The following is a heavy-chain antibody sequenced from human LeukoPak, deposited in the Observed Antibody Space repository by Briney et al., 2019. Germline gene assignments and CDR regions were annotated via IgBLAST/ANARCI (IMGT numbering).Heavy chain of an antibody. V-gene: IGHV3-21*04. D-gene: IGHD6-13*01. CDR1: GFTFSSYS. J-gene: IGHJ4*02. CDR3: ARSLPYGTTWYGRSDF. CDR2: ISSGSSYI. Sequence: GGSLRLSCAASGFTFSSYSMNWVRQAPGKGLEWVSSISSGSSYIYYVDSVKGRFTISRDNAMNSLYLQMNSLRAEDTAIYYCARSLPYGTTWYGRSDFWGQGTLVTVSS.